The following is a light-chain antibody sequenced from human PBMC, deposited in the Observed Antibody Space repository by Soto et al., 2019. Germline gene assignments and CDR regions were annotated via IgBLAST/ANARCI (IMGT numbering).Light chain of an antibody. CDR2: DAF. Sequence: EIVLTQSPGTLSLSPGERATLSCRASQSVSSNYLAWYQQKPGQAPRLLIYDAFHRATGISDRFSGSGSGTDFTLNISRLEPEDFAVYYCQQYGGSAWTFGQGAKVEIK. CDR3: QQYGGSAWT. CDR1: QSVSSNY. J-gene: IGKJ1*01. V-gene: IGKV3-20*01.